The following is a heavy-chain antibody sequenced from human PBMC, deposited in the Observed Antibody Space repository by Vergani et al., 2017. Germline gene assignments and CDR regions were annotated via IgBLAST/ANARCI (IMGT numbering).Heavy chain of an antibody. J-gene: IGHJ4*02. Sequence: EVQLVESGGGLVKPGGSLRLSCAASGFTFSSYSMNWVRQAPGKGLEWVSSISSSSSYIYYADSVKGRFTISRDNAKNSLYLQMNSLRAEDTAVYYCAREGRYSSSSVDYWGQGTLVTVSS. CDR1: GFTFSSYS. CDR2: ISSSSSYI. V-gene: IGHV3-21*01. CDR3: AREGRYSSSSVDY. D-gene: IGHD6-6*01.